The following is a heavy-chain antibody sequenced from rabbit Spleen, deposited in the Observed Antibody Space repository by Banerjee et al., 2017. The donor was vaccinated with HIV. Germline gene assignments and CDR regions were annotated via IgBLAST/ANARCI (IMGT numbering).Heavy chain of an antibody. CDR1: GVSFSFSSY. CDR3: ARDTSSSFSSYGMDL. J-gene: IGHJ6*01. Sequence: QEQLEESGGGLVKPGASLTLTCTASGVSFSFSSYMCWVRQAPGKGLEWIACIEVGSSGFTYFATWAKGRFTISKTSSTSVTLQVTRLTAADTATYFCARDTSSSFSSYGMDLWGPGTLVTVS. D-gene: IGHD1-1*01. V-gene: IGHV1S45*01. CDR2: IEVGSSGFT.